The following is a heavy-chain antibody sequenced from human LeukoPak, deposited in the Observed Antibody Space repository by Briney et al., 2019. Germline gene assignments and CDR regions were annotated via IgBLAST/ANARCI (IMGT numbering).Heavy chain of an antibody. V-gene: IGHV3-7*03. D-gene: IGHD4-17*01. J-gene: IGHJ4*02. CDR2: IQQHGSET. Sequence: PGGSLRLSCEGSGFTFSNYWMSWVRQAPGKGLEWVANIQQHGSETYYGDSVKGRFTISRDNSKNTLYLQMNSLRAEDTAVYYCAKVRGDGDYEYYFDYWGQGTLVTVSS. CDR3: AKVRGDGDYEYYFDY. CDR1: GFTFSNYW.